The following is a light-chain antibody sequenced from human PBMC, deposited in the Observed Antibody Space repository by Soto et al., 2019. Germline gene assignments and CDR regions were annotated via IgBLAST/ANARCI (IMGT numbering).Light chain of an antibody. Sequence: QSALTQPASVSGSPGQSITISCTGTSSDVGSYNLVSWYQQHPGKAPKLMFYEGSRRPSGVFNRFSGSKSGNTASLTISGLQAEDEADYYCCSYAGSSTYVVFGGGTKLTVL. J-gene: IGLJ2*01. CDR1: SSDVGSYNL. V-gene: IGLV2-23*01. CDR2: EGS. CDR3: CSYAGSSTYVV.